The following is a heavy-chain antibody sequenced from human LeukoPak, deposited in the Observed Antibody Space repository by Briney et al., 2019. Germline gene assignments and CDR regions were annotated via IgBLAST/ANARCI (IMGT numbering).Heavy chain of an antibody. CDR2: INPNSGGT. J-gene: IGHJ3*02. CDR1: GYTFTAYY. V-gene: IGHV1-2*02. CDR3: ATARSIGSDWYRRASHPFDI. D-gene: IGHD6-19*01. Sequence: ASVKVSCKASGYTFTAYYMHWVRQAPGQGLEWMGWINPNSGGTNYAQNFQGRVTITRDTSISTPYVEVTTLRSDDTAVYYCATARSIGSDWYRRASHPFDIWGLGTMVTVSS.